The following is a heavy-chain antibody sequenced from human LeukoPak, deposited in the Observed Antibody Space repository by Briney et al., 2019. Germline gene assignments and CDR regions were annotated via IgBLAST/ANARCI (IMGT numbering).Heavy chain of an antibody. Sequence: GASVKVSCKASGYTFTSYGISWVRQAPGQGLEWMGRINPNSGGTNYAQKFQGRVTMTRDTSISTAYMELSRLRSDDTAVYYCASRIYYDSSGYYLDDAFDIWGQGTMVTVSS. V-gene: IGHV1-2*06. D-gene: IGHD3-22*01. J-gene: IGHJ3*02. CDR1: GYTFTSYG. CDR2: INPNSGGT. CDR3: ASRIYYDSSGYYLDDAFDI.